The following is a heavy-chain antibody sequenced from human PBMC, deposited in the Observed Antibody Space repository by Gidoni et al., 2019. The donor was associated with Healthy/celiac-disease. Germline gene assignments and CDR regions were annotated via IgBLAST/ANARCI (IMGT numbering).Heavy chain of an antibody. Sequence: QLQLQESGPGLVKPSETLSLTCTVSGGSLSSSSYYWGWIRQPPGKGLEWIGSIYYSGSTYYNPSLKSRVTISVDTSKNQFSLKLSSVTAADTAVYYCARGIAAAGDEYFQHWGQGTLVTVSS. V-gene: IGHV4-39*07. J-gene: IGHJ1*01. D-gene: IGHD6-13*01. CDR3: ARGIAAAGDEYFQH. CDR2: IYYSGST. CDR1: GGSLSSSSYY.